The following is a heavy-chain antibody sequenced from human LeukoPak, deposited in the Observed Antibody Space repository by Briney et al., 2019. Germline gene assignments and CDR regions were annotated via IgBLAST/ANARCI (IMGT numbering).Heavy chain of an antibody. V-gene: IGHV3-21*01. CDR3: ARDRGGYAFDI. J-gene: IGHJ3*02. D-gene: IGHD3-3*01. CDR1: GFTFSSYS. CDR2: ISSSSSYI. Sequence: PGGSLRLSCAASGFTFSSYSMNWVRQAPGKGLEWVSSISSSSSYIYYADSVKGRFTVSRDNAKNSLYLQMNSLRAEDTAVYYCARDRGGYAFDIWGQGTMVTVSS.